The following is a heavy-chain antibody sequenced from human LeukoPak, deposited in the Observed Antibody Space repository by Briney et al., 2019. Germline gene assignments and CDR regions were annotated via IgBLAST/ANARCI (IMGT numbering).Heavy chain of an antibody. CDR1: GYTFTGYY. Sequence: GASVKVSCKASGYTFTGYYMHWVRQAPGQGLEWMGWINPNSGGTNYAQKFQGRVTMTRDASIGTAYVELSRLRSDDTAVYYCARYLMTTVTTLGMDVWGQGTTVTVSS. J-gene: IGHJ6*02. CDR2: INPNSGGT. CDR3: ARYLMTTVTTLGMDV. V-gene: IGHV1-2*02. D-gene: IGHD4-17*01.